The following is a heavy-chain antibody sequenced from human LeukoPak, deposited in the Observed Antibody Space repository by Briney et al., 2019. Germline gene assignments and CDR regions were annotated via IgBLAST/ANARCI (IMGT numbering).Heavy chain of an antibody. CDR3: ARDRVGSGWYLDY. CDR1: GFTVSSNY. V-gene: IGHV3-53*01. Sequence: GGSLRLSCAASGFTVSSNYMSWVRQAPGKGLEWVSIIYSGGSTYYADSVKGRFTISRDNSKNTLYLQMNSPRAEDTAVYYCARDRVGSGWYLDYWGQGTLVTVSS. D-gene: IGHD6-19*01. CDR2: IYSGGST. J-gene: IGHJ4*02.